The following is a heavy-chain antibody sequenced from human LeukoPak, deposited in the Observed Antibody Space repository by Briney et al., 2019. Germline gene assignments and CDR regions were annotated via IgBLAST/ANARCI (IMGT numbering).Heavy chain of an antibody. CDR1: GGSISSGRSY. CDR2: IYTSGST. CDR3: AAFGVVVPAAIRHFDY. J-gene: IGHJ4*02. V-gene: IGHV4-61*02. Sequence: PSETLSLTRTVSGGSISSGRSYWSWIRPPAGKGLEWFGRIYTSGSTHYNPSLKSRVTMSVATSKNLFSLTLSSATPPDPSVVYWAAFGVVVPAAIRHFDYWGQGTLVTVSS. D-gene: IGHD2-2*02.